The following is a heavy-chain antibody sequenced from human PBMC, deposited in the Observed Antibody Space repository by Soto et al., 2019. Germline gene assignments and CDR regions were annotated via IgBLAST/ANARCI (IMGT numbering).Heavy chain of an antibody. CDR1: GFTFSNYG. Sequence: GGSLRLSCAASGFTFSNYGIHWIRQAPGKGLEWLSYISGRSNYTDYTDSVKGRFTTSRDNAKNSLYLQMNSLRAEDTAVYYCARVLSGTRSFDYWGQGTLVTVSS. CDR2: ISGRSNYT. J-gene: IGHJ4*02. D-gene: IGHD5-12*01. V-gene: IGHV3-11*05. CDR3: ARVLSGTRSFDY.